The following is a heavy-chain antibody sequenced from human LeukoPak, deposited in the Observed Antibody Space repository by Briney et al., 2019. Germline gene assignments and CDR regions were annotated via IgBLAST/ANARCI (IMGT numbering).Heavy chain of an antibody. D-gene: IGHD4/OR15-4a*01. J-gene: IGHJ4*02. V-gene: IGHV4-4*07. CDR3: ARMGAIAGASANPDY. CDR2: IYTSGST. Sequence: SETLSLTCTVSGGSISSYYWSWIRQPAGKGLEWIGRIYTSGSTNYNPSLKSRVTISVDTSKNQFSLRLNSVTTADTAVYYCARMGAIAGASANPDYWGQGTLVTVSS. CDR1: GGSISSYY.